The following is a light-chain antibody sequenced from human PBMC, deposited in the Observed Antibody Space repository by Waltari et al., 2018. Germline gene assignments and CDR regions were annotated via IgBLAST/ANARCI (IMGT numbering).Light chain of an antibody. CDR1: SSDVGSPNS. J-gene: IGLJ1*01. CDR2: EVT. CDR3: NSFAVGSKFV. V-gene: IGLV2-8*01. Sequence: QSALTQPPSASGSPGQSVTISCTGTSSDVGSPNSVSWYQQHPGKAPKLMIYEVTRRPSSVPDRFSGSKSGHTASLTVSGLQVEDEADYYCNSFAVGSKFVFGTGTKVTVL.